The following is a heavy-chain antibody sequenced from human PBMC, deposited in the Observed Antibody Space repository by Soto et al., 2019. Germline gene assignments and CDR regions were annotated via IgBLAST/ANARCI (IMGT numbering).Heavy chain of an antibody. D-gene: IGHD3-10*01. CDR3: ARHNYGNWFDP. Sequence: SETLSLTCTVSGGSISSYYWSWIRQPPGKGLEWIGYIYYSGSTNYNPSLKSRVTISVDTSKNQFSLKLSSVTAADTAVYYCARHNYGNWFDPWGQGTLVTVSS. CDR1: GGSISSYY. V-gene: IGHV4-59*08. J-gene: IGHJ5*02. CDR2: IYYSGST.